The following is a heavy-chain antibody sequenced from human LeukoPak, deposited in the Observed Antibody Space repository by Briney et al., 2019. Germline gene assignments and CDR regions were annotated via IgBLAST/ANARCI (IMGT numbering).Heavy chain of an antibody. CDR3: ARGRAVTYYYDSSGYYYDAFDY. CDR2: INPSGGST. V-gene: IGHV1-46*01. D-gene: IGHD3-22*01. J-gene: IGHJ4*02. Sequence: ASVKVSCKASGYTFTSYYMHWVRRAPGQGLEWMGIINPSGGSTSYAQKFQGRVTMTRDTSTSTVYMELSSLRSEDTAVYYCARGRAVTYYYDSSGYYYDAFDYWGQGTLVTVSS. CDR1: GYTFTSYY.